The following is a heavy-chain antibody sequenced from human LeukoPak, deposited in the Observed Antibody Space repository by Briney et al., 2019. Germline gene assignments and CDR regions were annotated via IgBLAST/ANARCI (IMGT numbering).Heavy chain of an antibody. Sequence: GASVKVSCKASGYTFTGYYMHWVRQAPGQGLEWMGWINPNSGGTNYAQKFQGWVTMTRDTSISTAYMELSRLRSDDTAVYYCARSGVILLWFGGGNYYFDYWGQGTLVTVSS. J-gene: IGHJ4*02. CDR1: GYTFTGYY. V-gene: IGHV1-2*04. CDR2: INPNSGGT. CDR3: ARSGVILLWFGGGNYYFDY. D-gene: IGHD3-10*01.